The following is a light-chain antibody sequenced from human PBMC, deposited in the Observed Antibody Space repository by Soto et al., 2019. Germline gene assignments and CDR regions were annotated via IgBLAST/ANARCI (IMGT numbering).Light chain of an antibody. J-gene: IGKJ1*01. Sequence: EIVLTQSPGTLSLSPGERATLSCRASQSVSSAYLAWYQHKPGQPPTLLIYAASSRVTSIPDRFSGSGSGTDFTLTISRLEPEDFAVYYCQQYGSSSTWTFGQGNKVEIK. V-gene: IGKV3-20*01. CDR2: AAS. CDR3: QQYGSSSTWT. CDR1: QSVSSAY.